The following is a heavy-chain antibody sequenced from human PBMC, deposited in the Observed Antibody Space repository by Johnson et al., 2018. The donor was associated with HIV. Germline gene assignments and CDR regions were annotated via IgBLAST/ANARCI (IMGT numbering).Heavy chain of an antibody. D-gene: IGHD6-19*01. J-gene: IGHJ3*02. CDR3: AKVGSGWYDPHDAFDI. CDR1: RFTFSSYG. Sequence: QVLLVESGGGVVQPGRSLRLSCAASRFTFSSYGMHWVRQAPGKGLEWVAFIRYDGSNKYYADSVKGRFTISRDNAKNSLYLQMNSLRAEDTAVYYCAKVGSGWYDPHDAFDIWGQGTMVTVSS. V-gene: IGHV3-33*03. CDR2: IRYDGSNK.